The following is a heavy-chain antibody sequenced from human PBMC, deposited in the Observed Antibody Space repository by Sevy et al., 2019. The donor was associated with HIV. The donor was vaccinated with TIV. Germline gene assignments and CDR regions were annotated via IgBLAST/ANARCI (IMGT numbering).Heavy chain of an antibody. CDR2: ISYDGSNK. D-gene: IGHD5-12*01. CDR3: ARASGGYKPLDY. CDR1: GFTFSSYA. Sequence: GGSLRLSCAASGFTFSSYAMHWVRQAPGKGLEWVAVISYDGSNKYYADYVKGRFTISRDNSKNTLYLQMNSLRAEDTAVYYCARASGGYKPLDYWGQGTLVTVSS. V-gene: IGHV3-30-3*01. J-gene: IGHJ4*02.